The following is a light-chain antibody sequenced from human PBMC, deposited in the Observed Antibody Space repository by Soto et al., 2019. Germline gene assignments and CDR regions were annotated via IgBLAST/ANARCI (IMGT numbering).Light chain of an antibody. Sequence: EIVLTQSPATLSLSPGERATLSCRASQSVSSYLAWYQQKPGQAPRLLIYDASNRATGIPARFSGSGSGTDCTLTISSLEPEDFAVHYCQQRSNWPPGSTFGPGTKVDIK. CDR2: DAS. V-gene: IGKV3-11*01. CDR3: QQRSNWPPGST. J-gene: IGKJ3*01. CDR1: QSVSSY.